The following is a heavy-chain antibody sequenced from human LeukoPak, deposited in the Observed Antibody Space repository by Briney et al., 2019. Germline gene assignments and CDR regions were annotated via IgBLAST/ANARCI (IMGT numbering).Heavy chain of an antibody. Sequence: GGSLRLSCRASGFTFGEYAMTWVRQAPGKGLERVGLIRSKAYGGTTDYAASVKGRFTISRDDSKSIAYLQMNSLKTEDTAVYYCIRDKMAENDAFDLWGQGTLVTVSS. CDR2: IRSKAYGGTT. CDR3: IRDKMAENDAFDL. J-gene: IGHJ3*01. V-gene: IGHV3-49*04. D-gene: IGHD2-8*01. CDR1: GFTFGEYA.